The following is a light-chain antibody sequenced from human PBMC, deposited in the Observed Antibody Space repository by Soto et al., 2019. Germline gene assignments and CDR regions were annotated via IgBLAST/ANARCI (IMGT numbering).Light chain of an antibody. CDR3: QQSYITPWT. CDR1: QSISRY. Sequence: DIQMTQSPSSLPASVGGRVTITCRASQSISRYLSWYRHKPGKAPDLLIFAATSLQSGVPSRFSGSGSGTDFTLTISSLQPEDFATYYCQQSYITPWTFGQGTKVDIK. V-gene: IGKV1-39*01. CDR2: AAT. J-gene: IGKJ1*01.